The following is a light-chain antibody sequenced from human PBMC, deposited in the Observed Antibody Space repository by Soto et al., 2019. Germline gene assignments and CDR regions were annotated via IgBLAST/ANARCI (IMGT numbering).Light chain of an antibody. CDR3: QQYNNWPPWT. CDR2: GAS. V-gene: IGKV3-15*01. Sequence: EILMTQSPATLSVSPGERATLSCRASQSVSSNLAWYQQKPGQAPRRLIYGASTRATGIPARFSGSGSGTEFTLPISSLQSEDVAVYYCQQYNNWPPWTFGQGTKLEIK. J-gene: IGKJ2*02. CDR1: QSVSSN.